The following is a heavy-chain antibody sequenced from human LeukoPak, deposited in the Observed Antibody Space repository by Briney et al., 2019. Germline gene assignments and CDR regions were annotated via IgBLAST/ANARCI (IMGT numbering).Heavy chain of an antibody. V-gene: IGHV1-18*01. CDR1: GYTFTSYG. Sequence: ASVKVSCKASGYTFTSYGISWVRQAPGQGLEWMGWISAYNGDTNYAQKLQGRVTMTTDTSTSTAYMELRSLRSDDTAVYYCARDQVVATRGGRNWFDPWGQGTLVTVSS. CDR2: ISAYNGDT. J-gene: IGHJ5*02. D-gene: IGHD5-12*01. CDR3: ARDQVVATRGGRNWFDP.